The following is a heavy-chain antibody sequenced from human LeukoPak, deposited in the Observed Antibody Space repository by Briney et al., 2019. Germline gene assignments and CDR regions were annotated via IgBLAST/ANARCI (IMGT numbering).Heavy chain of an antibody. J-gene: IGHJ4*02. D-gene: IGHD5-12*01. Sequence: SETLSLTCTVSGSSISSGGYYWSWIRQHPGKGLEWIAYIYYSGSTYYNPSLKSRVTISVDTSKNQFSLKLSSVTAADTAVYYCARDSGYNPALFDYWGQGTLVTVSS. V-gene: IGHV4-31*03. CDR3: ARDSGYNPALFDY. CDR2: IYYSGST. CDR1: GSSISSGGYY.